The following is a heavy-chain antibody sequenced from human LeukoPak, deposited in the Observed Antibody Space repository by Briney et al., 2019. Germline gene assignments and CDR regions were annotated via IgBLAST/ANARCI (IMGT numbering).Heavy chain of an antibody. D-gene: IGHD2-21*01. CDR1: GGSISSSSYY. J-gene: IGHJ2*01. CDR2: IYYSGST. Sequence: SETLSLTCTVSGGSISSSSYYWGWIRQPPGKGVEWIGSIYYSGSTYYNPSLKSRVTISVDTSKNQFSLKLSSVTAADTAVYYCASLSYCGGDCSTQGYFDLWGRGTLVTVSS. V-gene: IGHV4-39*01. CDR3: ASLSYCGGDCSTQGYFDL.